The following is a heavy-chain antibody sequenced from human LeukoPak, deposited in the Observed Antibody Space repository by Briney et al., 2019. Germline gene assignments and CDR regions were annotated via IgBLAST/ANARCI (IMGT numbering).Heavy chain of an antibody. J-gene: IGHJ3*02. Sequence: GGSLRLSCAASGFTFSSYAMSWVRQAPGKGLEWVSVIYSGGSTYYADSVKGRFTISRHNSKNTLYLQMNSLRAEDTAVYYCARQLSIVGATSAVFDIWGQGTMVTVSS. V-gene: IGHV3-53*04. CDR2: IYSGGST. CDR3: ARQLSIVGATSAVFDI. D-gene: IGHD1-26*01. CDR1: GFTFSSYA.